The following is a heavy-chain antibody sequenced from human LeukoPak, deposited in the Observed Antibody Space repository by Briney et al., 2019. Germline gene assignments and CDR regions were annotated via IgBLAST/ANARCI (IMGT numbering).Heavy chain of an antibody. J-gene: IGHJ4*02. V-gene: IGHV3-48*04. Sequence: GGSLRLSCAASGFTFSSIAMHWVRQAPGKGLEWVSFISSSSITIYYADSVKGRFTISRDNAEKSLYLQMNSLRAEDTAVYYCARDRGGSYSAIDYWGQGTLVTVSS. D-gene: IGHD2-15*01. CDR3: ARDRGGSYSAIDY. CDR2: ISSSSITI. CDR1: GFTFSSIA.